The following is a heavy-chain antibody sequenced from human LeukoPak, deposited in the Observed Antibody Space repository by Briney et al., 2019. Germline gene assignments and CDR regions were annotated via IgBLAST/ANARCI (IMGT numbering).Heavy chain of an antibody. D-gene: IGHD5-18*01. J-gene: IGHJ4*02. Sequence: TLSLTCTFSGGSISNGAHYWSWIRQHPGKGLEWIGSIHNSGATYSNPSLMSRVTISLDTSKNQFSLKLSSVTAADTAVYFCASGPVDTAMVLHYFDYWGQGTLVTVSS. V-gene: IGHV4-31*03. CDR3: ASGPVDTAMVLHYFDY. CDR2: IHNSGAT. CDR1: GGSISNGAHY.